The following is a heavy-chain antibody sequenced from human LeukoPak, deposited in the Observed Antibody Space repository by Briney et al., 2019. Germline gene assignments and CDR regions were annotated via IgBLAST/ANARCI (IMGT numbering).Heavy chain of an antibody. Sequence: SQTLSLTCAISGDSVSSNSAAWHWIRQSPSRGLEWLGRTYYRSKWYNDYAVSVKSRITINPDTSKNQFSLQLNSVTPEDTAVYYCARESSSGWYVSYGMDVWGQGTTVTVSS. CDR1: GDSVSSNSAA. D-gene: IGHD6-19*01. J-gene: IGHJ6*02. V-gene: IGHV6-1*01. CDR2: TYYRSKWYN. CDR3: ARESSSGWYVSYGMDV.